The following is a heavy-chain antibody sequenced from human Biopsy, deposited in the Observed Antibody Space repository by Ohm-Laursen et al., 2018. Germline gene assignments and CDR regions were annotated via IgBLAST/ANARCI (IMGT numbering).Heavy chain of an antibody. V-gene: IGHV3-7*01. CDR3: ARDER. CDR2: INPDGSVK. CDR1: GFMFSASW. J-gene: IGHJ4*02. D-gene: IGHD5-24*01. Sequence: GSLRLSCTASGFMFSASWMSWVRRAPGKGLEWVANINPDGSVKYFADSVKGRFTISRDNAENSMYLQMSSLTVDDTAVYYCARDERWGQGTLVTVPS.